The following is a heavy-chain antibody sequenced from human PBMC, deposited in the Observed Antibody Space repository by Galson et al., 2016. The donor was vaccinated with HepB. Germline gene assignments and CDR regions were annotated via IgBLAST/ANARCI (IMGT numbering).Heavy chain of an antibody. D-gene: IGHD6-19*01. J-gene: IGHJ5*02. Sequence: SETLSLTCTVSGGSISGTNWWSWVRQPPGKGLEWIGEIYHSGTTNYSPSLKSRVTISVDTSKNQFSLTLTSLTAADTAVYYCASQGSGSSNWFGPWGRGTLVTVSS. CDR2: IYHSGTT. V-gene: IGHV4-4*02. CDR3: ASQGSGSSNWFGP. CDR1: GGSISGTNW.